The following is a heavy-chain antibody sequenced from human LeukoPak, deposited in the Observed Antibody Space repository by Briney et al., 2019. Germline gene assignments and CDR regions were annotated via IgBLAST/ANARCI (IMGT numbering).Heavy chain of an antibody. Sequence: PSETLSLTCAVSGVSISSGDYYWTWIRQPPGKGLEWVGYISYSGITYYNPSLNSGITISLDTSKNQFSLKVTSVTAADTAVYYCARDENSYYMDVWGTGTTVTVSS. CDR1: GVSISSGDYY. V-gene: IGHV4-30-4*08. CDR2: ISYSGIT. J-gene: IGHJ6*03. CDR3: ARDENSYYMDV.